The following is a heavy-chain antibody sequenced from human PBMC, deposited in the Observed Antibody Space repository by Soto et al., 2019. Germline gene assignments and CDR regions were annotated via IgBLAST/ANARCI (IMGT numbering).Heavy chain of an antibody. Sequence: HPGGSLRLSCAASGFTFSTYLMSWVRQAPGKGLEWVANIKQDGSEKYYVDSVKGRFTISRDNAKNSLYLQMNSLRAEDTAVYYCASRIAAGDGMDAWGKGTTGKVYS. V-gene: IGHV3-7*01. J-gene: IGHJ6*04. CDR1: GFTFSTYL. CDR2: IKQDGSEK. CDR3: ASRIAAGDGMDA. D-gene: IGHD6-6*01.